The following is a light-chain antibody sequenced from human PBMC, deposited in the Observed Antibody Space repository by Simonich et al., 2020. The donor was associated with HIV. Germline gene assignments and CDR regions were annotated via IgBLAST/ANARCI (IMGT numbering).Light chain of an antibody. CDR3: SSYTSSSTPV. CDR2: DVS. CDR1: SNDVGGYNY. J-gene: IGLJ3*02. V-gene: IGLV2-14*01. Sequence: QSALTQPASVSGSPGQSITISCTGTSNDVGGYNYVSLYQQHPGKAPKLMIYDVSKRPSGVSNRFSGSKSGNTASLTISGLQAEDEADYYCSSYTSSSTPVFGGGTKLTVL.